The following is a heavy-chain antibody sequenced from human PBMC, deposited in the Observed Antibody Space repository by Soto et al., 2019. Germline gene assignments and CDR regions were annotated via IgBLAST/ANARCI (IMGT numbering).Heavy chain of an antibody. Sequence: SETLSLTCTVSGGSISSSSYYWGWIRQPPGKGLEWIGSIYYSGSTYYNPSLKSRVTISVDTSKNQFSLKLSSVTAADTAVYYCARQTRTKVGYWGQGTLVTVSS. CDR2: IYYSGST. CDR3: ARQTRTKVGY. J-gene: IGHJ4*02. D-gene: IGHD4-17*01. V-gene: IGHV4-39*01. CDR1: GGSISSSSYY.